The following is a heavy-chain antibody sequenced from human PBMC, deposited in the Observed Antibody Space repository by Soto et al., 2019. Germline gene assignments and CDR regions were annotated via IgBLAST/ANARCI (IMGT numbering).Heavy chain of an antibody. V-gene: IGHV3-11*06. CDR2: ISSSSSYT. CDR1: GFTFSDYY. Sequence: PGGSLRLSCAASGFTFSDYYMSWIRQAPGKGLEWVSYISSSSSYTNYADSVKGRFTISRDNAKNSLYLQMNSLRAEDTAVYYCAREARYYDSSGYYSLRPDAFDIWGQGTMVTVS. J-gene: IGHJ3*02. CDR3: AREARYYDSSGYYSLRPDAFDI. D-gene: IGHD3-22*01.